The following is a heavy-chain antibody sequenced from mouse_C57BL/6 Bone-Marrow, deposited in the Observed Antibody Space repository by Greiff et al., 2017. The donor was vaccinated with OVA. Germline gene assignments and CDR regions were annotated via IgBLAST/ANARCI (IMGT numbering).Heavy chain of an antibody. CDR2: IDPSDSYT. V-gene: IGHV1-69*01. J-gene: IGHJ1*03. Sequence: QVQLQQPGAELVMPGASVKLSCKASGYTFTSYWMHWVKQRPGQGLVWIGEIDPSDSYTNYNQKFKGKSTLTVDKSSSTAYMQLSSLTSEDSAVYYCAREDTTVVAPYFDVWGTGTTVTVSS. D-gene: IGHD1-1*01. CDR3: AREDTTVVAPYFDV. CDR1: GYTFTSYW.